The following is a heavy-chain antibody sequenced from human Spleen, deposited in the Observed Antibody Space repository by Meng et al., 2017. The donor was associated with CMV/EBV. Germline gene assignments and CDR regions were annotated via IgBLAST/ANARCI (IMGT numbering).Heavy chain of an antibody. V-gene: IGHV3-48*01. D-gene: IGHD2-2*01. Sequence: GGSLRLSCAASGFIFSNYWMSWVRQAPGKGLEWISYISSRGPTVLYADSVKGRFTVSRDNSNGSLYLQLSSLRAEDTAIYYCARGPPEDIVVVPAPLDYWGQGTLVTVSS. CDR1: GFIFSNYW. CDR2: ISSRGPTV. CDR3: ARGPPEDIVVVPAPLDY. J-gene: IGHJ4*02.